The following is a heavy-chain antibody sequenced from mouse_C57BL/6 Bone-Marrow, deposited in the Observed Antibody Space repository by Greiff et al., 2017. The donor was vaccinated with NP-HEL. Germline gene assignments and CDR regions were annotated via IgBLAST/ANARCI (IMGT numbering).Heavy chain of an antibody. CDR1: GYTFTDYY. Sequence: VQLQQSGPVLVKPGASVKMSCKASGYTFTDYYMNWVKQSHGKSLEWIGVINPYNGGTSYNQKFKGKATLTVDKSSSTAYMELNSLTSEDSAVYYCASDTTVVAPYWYFDVWGTGTTVTVSS. D-gene: IGHD1-1*01. J-gene: IGHJ1*03. CDR2: INPYNGGT. CDR3: ASDTTVVAPYWYFDV. V-gene: IGHV1-19*01.